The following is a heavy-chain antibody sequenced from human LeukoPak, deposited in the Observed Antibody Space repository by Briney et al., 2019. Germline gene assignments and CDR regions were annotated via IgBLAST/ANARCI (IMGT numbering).Heavy chain of an antibody. CDR2: IYYSGST. CDR3: ARGPHKFDY. V-gene: IGHV4-31*03. J-gene: IGHJ4*02. CDR1: GGSISRGGYY. Sequence: SETLSLTCTVSGGSISRGGYYWRWVRQYPGKGLEWLGYIYYSGSTYYNPSLRSRANMSVDTPKNQSSLKVVDVTAADTAVYYCARGPHKFDYWGQGSLVTVSS.